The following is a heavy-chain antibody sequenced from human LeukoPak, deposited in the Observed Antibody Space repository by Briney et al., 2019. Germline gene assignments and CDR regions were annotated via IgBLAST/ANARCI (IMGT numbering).Heavy chain of an antibody. CDR1: GYTFTSYY. Sequence: ASVKVSCKASGYTFTSYYMHWVRQAPGQGLEWMGIINPSGGSTSYAQKFQGRVTMTRDTSTSTVYMELSSLRSEDTAVYYCARDNSVRDEAWWFSPWGQGTLVTVSS. D-gene: IGHD5-24*01. CDR2: INPSGGST. J-gene: IGHJ5*02. CDR3: ARDNSVRDEAWWFSP. V-gene: IGHV1-46*01.